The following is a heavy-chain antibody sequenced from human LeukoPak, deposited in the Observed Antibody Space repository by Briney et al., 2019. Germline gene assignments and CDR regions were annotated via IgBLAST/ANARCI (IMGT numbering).Heavy chain of an antibody. CDR1: GGSISSSNW. J-gene: IGHJ4*02. CDR2: IYHSGST. Sequence: SETLSLTCTVSGGSISSSNWWSWVRQPPGKGLEWIGEIYHSGSTNYNPSLKSRVTISVDKSKNQFSLKLSSVTAADTAVYYCASRTAGATMNYWGQGTLVTVSS. V-gene: IGHV4-4*02. CDR3: ASRTAGATMNY. D-gene: IGHD5-12*01.